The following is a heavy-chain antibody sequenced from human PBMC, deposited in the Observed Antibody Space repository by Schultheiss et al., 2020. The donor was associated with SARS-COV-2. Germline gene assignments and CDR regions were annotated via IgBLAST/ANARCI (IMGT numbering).Heavy chain of an antibody. CDR2: IWYDGSIK. J-gene: IGHJ6*02. Sequence: GSLRLSCAASGFTFSNYGVHWVRQAPGKGLEWVAFIWYDGSIKYYADSVKGRFTLSRDNSKNTVNLQMDSLKEEDTAVYYCARLYDFWSGYYTPSYGMDVWGQGTTVTVSS. V-gene: IGHV3-33*01. CDR3: ARLYDFWSGYYTPSYGMDV. D-gene: IGHD3-3*01. CDR1: GFTFSNYG.